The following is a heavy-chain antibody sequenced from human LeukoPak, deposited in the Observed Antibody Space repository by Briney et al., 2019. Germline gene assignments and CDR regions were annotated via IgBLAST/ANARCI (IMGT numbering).Heavy chain of an antibody. CDR2: IRYDGSNK. CDR1: GFTFSSYG. Sequence: GGSLRLSCAASGFTFSSYGMHWVRQAPGKGLERVAFIRYDGSNKYYADSVKGRFTISRDNSKNTLYLQMNSLRAEDTAVYYCAKDNSPKYYYDSSGYSYFDYWGQGTLVTVSS. D-gene: IGHD3-22*01. J-gene: IGHJ4*02. V-gene: IGHV3-30*02. CDR3: AKDNSPKYYYDSSGYSYFDY.